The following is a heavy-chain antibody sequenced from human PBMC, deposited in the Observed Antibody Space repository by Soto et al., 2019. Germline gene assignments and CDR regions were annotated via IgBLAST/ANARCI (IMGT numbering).Heavy chain of an antibody. CDR3: TRGQRSTSTGKGAF. Sequence: PGGGPRISCAASGFTFSMYWMHWVRQVPGKGPEWVSRINDDGSSTNYADSVKGRFTISRDNAKNTLYLQMNDLRAEDTAVYYCTRGQRSTSTGKGAFWGQGTLVTVSS. CDR1: GFTFSMYW. J-gene: IGHJ4*02. D-gene: IGHD1-1*01. V-gene: IGHV3-74*01. CDR2: INDDGSST.